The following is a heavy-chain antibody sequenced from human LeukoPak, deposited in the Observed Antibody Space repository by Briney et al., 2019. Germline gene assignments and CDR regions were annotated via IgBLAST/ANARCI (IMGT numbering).Heavy chain of an antibody. CDR3: VKGLYSSSSRGDYMDV. D-gene: IGHD6-6*01. CDR2: ISASGGST. Sequence: PGGSLRLSCAASGFTFSSYGMSWVRQAPGKGLEWVAYISASGGSTYYADSVRGRFTISRDSSENTVDLQMNSLRADDTAIYYCVKGLYSSSSRGDYMDVWGKGTTVTVSS. CDR1: GFTFSSYG. J-gene: IGHJ6*03. V-gene: IGHV3-23*01.